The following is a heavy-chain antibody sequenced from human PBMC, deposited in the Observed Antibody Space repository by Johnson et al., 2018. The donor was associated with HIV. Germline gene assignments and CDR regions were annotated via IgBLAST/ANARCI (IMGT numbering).Heavy chain of an antibody. V-gene: IGHV3-74*02. CDR2: IRGDGGSS. D-gene: IGHD1-26*01. CDR1: GFTISTFW. CDR3: AKAFGPVGGSYLDAFDI. J-gene: IGHJ3*02. Sequence: VQLVESGVGLVQPGGSLRLSCEVSGFTISTFWMHWVRQVPGKGLMWVSRIRGDGGSSSYADSVKCRFTISRDNAKNTLYLQLNSLKAEEAAVYYCAKAFGPVGGSYLDAFDIWGQGTMVTVSS.